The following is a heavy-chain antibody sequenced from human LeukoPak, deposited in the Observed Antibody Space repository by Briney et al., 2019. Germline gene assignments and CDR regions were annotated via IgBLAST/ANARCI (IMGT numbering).Heavy chain of an antibody. J-gene: IGHJ4*02. CDR2: IYPGDSDT. Sequence: GESLKISCKGSGYSFTSYWIGWVRQMPGKGLEWMGIIYPGDSDTRYSPSFQGQVTISADKSISTAYLQWSSLKASDTAMYYCARHEGMVRGVTKIQYFDYWGQGTLVTVSS. V-gene: IGHV5-51*01. CDR3: ARHEGMVRGVTKIQYFDY. D-gene: IGHD3-10*01. CDR1: GYSFTSYW.